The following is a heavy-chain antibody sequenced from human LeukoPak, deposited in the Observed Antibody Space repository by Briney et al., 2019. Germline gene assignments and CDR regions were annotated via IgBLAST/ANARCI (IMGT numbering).Heavy chain of an antibody. CDR1: GGSISSYY. V-gene: IGHV4-59*08. CDR3: ARHDLWLGEVSAFDI. Sequence: SETLSLTCTVSGGSISSYYWSWIRQPPGKGLEWIGYIYYSGSTNYTPSLKSRVTISVDTSKNQFSLKLSSVTAADTAVYYCARHDLWLGEVSAFDIWGQGTMVTVSS. CDR2: IYYSGST. D-gene: IGHD3-10*01. J-gene: IGHJ3*02.